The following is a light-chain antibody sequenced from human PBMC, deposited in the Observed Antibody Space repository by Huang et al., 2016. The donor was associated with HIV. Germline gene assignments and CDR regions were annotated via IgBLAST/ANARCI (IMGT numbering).Light chain of an antibody. J-gene: IGKJ2*01. Sequence: EIVLTQSPATLSVFPGEGATLSCRATQTVDSNLAWYRQKPGQAPSLLIYDASTRATGIPARFSGSGSGTEFTLTISRLQSEDFAIYYCQQYNHWPRTFGQGTKLEIK. V-gene: IGKV3-15*01. CDR3: QQYNHWPRT. CDR2: DAS. CDR1: QTVDSN.